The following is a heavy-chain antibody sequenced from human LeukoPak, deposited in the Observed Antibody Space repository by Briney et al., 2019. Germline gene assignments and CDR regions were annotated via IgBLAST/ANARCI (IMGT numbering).Heavy chain of an antibody. CDR1: GYSFTTYW. V-gene: IGHV5-51*01. D-gene: IGHD3-22*01. J-gene: IGHJ4*02. CDR3: ARPNYDSTVGGYYFDY. Sequence: GESLKISCEGSGYSFTTYWIGWVRQMPGKGLEWMGIIYPADSDIRYNPSFQGQVTISADKPVSTAYLQWSSLKASDTAIYFCARPNYDSTVGGYYFDYWGQGTLVTVSS. CDR2: IYPADSDI.